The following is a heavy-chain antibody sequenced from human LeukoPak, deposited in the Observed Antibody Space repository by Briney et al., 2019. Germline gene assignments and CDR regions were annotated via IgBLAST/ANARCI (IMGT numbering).Heavy chain of an antibody. D-gene: IGHD5-18*01. CDR3: AIIHSYGHA. Sequence: PGGSLRLSCAVSGITVSSNYISSVRPAPVKGLEWVSLVYSGGSTYYTVPAKGRFTISRDTSKNTLYLQMNNLRAEDTAVYYCAIIHSYGHAWGQGALVTVSS. J-gene: IGHJ4*02. V-gene: IGHV3-66*01. CDR1: GITVSSNY. CDR2: VYSGGST.